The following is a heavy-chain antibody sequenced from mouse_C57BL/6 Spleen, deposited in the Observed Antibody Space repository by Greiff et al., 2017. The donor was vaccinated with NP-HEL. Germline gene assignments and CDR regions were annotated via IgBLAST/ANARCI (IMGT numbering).Heavy chain of an antibody. CDR3: AKRWDPLDY. CDR2: IDPSDSYT. V-gene: IGHV1-50*01. J-gene: IGHJ2*01. D-gene: IGHD4-1*01. Sequence: VKLMESGAELVKPGASVKLSCKASGYTFTSYWMQWVKQRPGQGLEWIGEIDPSDSYTNYNQKFKGKATLTVDTSSSTAYMQLSSLTSEDSAVYYCAKRWDPLDYWGQGTTLTVSS. CDR1: GYTFTSYW.